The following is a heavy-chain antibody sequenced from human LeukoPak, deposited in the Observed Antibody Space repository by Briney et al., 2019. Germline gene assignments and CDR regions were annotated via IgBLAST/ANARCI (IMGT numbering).Heavy chain of an antibody. D-gene: IGHD3-22*01. Sequence: PSETLSLTCAVYGGSFSGYYWSWIRQPPGKGLEWIGEINHSGSTNYNPSLKSRVPISVDTSKNQFSLKLISVTAADTAVYYCAKEKKYYYDGSGYPGYDYWGQGTLVTVSS. CDR2: INHSGST. J-gene: IGHJ4*02. CDR1: GGSFSGYY. CDR3: AKEKKYYYDGSGYPGYDY. V-gene: IGHV4-34*01.